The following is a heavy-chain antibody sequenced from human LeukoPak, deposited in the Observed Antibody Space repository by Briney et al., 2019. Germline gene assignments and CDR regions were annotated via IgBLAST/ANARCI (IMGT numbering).Heavy chain of an antibody. V-gene: IGHV3-9*01. D-gene: IGHD6-13*01. J-gene: IGHJ4*02. CDR3: ARDRQQLGTFDY. Sequence: PGGSLRLSCAASGFTFDDYAMHWVRQAPGKGLEWVSGISWNSGSIGYADSVKGRFTISRDNAKNTLYLQMNSLRAGDTAVYYCARDRQQLGTFDYWGQGTLVTVSS. CDR1: GFTFDDYA. CDR2: ISWNSGSI.